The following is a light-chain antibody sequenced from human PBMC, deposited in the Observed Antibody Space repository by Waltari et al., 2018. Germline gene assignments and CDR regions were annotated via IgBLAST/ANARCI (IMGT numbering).Light chain of an antibody. CDR3: QVWDSSSDHQV. CDR1: NIESKS. CDR2: DDG. J-gene: IGLJ3*02. V-gene: IGLV3-21*02. Sequence: SYVLTQPPSVSVAPGQTARITCGGNNIESKSVHWYQQKPGQAPVLVGYDDGDRPSGIPERVSGSNSGNTATLTISRVEAGDEADYYGQVWDSSSDHQVFGGGTKLTVL.